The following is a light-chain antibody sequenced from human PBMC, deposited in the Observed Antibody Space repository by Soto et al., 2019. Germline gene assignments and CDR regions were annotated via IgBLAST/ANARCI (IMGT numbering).Light chain of an antibody. J-gene: IGKJ5*01. CDR2: GDS. CDR3: QQYGSSPPYP. V-gene: IGKV3-20*01. Sequence: EIVLTQSPGTLSLSPGERATLSCRASQSVTSNYLAWYQQKPGQAPRLLIFGDSNRATGIPDRFSGSGSGTDFTLTITRLEPEDLAVYYCQQYGSSPPYPFGRGTRLEIK. CDR1: QSVTSNY.